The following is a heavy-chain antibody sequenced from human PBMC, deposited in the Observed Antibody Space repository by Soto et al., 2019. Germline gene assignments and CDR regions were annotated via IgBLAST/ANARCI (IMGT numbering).Heavy chain of an antibody. CDR1: GGSISSSSYY. CDR3: AKNNAYYYYYMDV. Sequence: SETLSLTCTVSGGSISSSSYYWGWIRQPPGKGLEWIGSIYYSGSTYYNPSLKSRVTISVDTSKNQFSLKLSSVTAADTAVYYCAKNNAYYYYYMDVWGKGTTVTVSS. J-gene: IGHJ6*03. V-gene: IGHV4-39*01. D-gene: IGHD2-8*01. CDR2: IYYSGST.